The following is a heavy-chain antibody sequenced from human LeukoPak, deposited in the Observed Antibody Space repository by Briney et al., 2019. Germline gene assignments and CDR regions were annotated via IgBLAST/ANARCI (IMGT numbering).Heavy chain of an antibody. CDR1: GFTFSSYA. Sequence: PGRFLRLSCAASGFTFSSYAMHWVRQAPGKGLEWVAVISYDGSNKYYADSVKGRFTISRDNSKNTLYLQMNSLRAEDTAVYYCTRGGSITGTTSAFDYWGQGTLVTVSS. D-gene: IGHD1-7*01. CDR3: TRGGSITGTTSAFDY. J-gene: IGHJ4*02. V-gene: IGHV3-30-3*01. CDR2: ISYDGSNK.